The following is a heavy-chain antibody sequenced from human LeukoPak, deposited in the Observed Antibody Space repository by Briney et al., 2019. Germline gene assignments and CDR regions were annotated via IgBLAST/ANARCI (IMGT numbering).Heavy chain of an antibody. J-gene: IGHJ5*02. Sequence: ASVKVSCKASGGTVSRYPISWVRQAPGQGLEWMGGIIPIFGTANYAQKFQGRVTITADESTSKAYMELSSLRSEDTAVYYCARDRPGRYCSTISCYSASPFDPWGQGTLVTVSS. V-gene: IGHV1-69*01. D-gene: IGHD2-2*02. CDR1: GGTVSRYP. CDR2: IIPIFGTA. CDR3: ARDRPGRYCSTISCYSASPFDP.